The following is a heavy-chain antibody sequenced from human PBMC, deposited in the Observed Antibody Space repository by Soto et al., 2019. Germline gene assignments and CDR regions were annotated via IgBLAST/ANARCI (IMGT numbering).Heavy chain of an antibody. CDR2: MNPNRGNT. V-gene: IGHV1-8*01. CDR3: ARGERNDFWSGYYNWFDP. D-gene: IGHD3-3*01. Sequence: ASVKVSCKASGYTFTSYDINWVRQATGQGLEWMGWMNPNRGNTGYAQKFQGRVTMTRNTSISTAYMELSSLRSEDTAVYYCARGERNDFWSGYYNWFDPWGQGTLVTVSS. J-gene: IGHJ5*02. CDR1: GYTFTSYD.